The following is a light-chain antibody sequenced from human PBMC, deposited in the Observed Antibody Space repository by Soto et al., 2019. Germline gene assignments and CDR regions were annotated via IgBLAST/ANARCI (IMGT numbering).Light chain of an antibody. CDR2: KAS. J-gene: IGKJ1*01. CDR1: QSISSW. Sequence: DIQMIQSPSTLSASVGDRVTITCRASQSISSWLAWYQQKPGKAPKLLIYKASSLESGVPSRFSGSGSGTEFTLTISSLQPDDFATYYCQQYNSSFGQGTKVEIK. CDR3: QQYNSS. V-gene: IGKV1-5*03.